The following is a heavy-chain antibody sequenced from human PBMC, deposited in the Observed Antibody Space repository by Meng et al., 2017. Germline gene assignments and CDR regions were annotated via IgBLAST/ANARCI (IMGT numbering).Heavy chain of an antibody. D-gene: IGHD3-10*01. CDR3: ARSLGYYGSGSWYFDL. V-gene: IGHV4-59*01. CDR2: IYYSGST. Sequence: SETLSLTCTVSGGSISSYYWSWIRQPPGKGLEWIGYIYYSGSTNYNPSLKSRVTISVDTSKNQFSLKLSSVTAADTAVYSCARSLGYYGSGSWYFDLWGRGTLVTVSS. CDR1: GGSISSYY. J-gene: IGHJ2*01.